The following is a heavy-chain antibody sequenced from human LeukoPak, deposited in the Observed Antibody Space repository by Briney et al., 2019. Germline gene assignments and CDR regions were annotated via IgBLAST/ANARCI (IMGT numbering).Heavy chain of an antibody. Sequence: GGSLRLSCVASGFSFRNYAIHWVRQAPGKGLEYVSVINTDGRITYYADSVKGRFTISRDNSKNTVYLQMGSLRGEDMAVYYCTRDGGSLCDFDYWGQGALVTVSS. D-gene: IGHD1-26*01. CDR1: GFSFRNYA. V-gene: IGHV3-64*02. CDR3: TRDGGSLCDFDY. J-gene: IGHJ4*02. CDR2: INTDGRIT.